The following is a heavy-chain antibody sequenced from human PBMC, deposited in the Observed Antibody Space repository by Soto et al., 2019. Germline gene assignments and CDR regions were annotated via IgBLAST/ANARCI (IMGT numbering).Heavy chain of an antibody. CDR2: IYYSGST. D-gene: IGHD1-7*01. J-gene: IGHJ4*02. CDR3: ARHVFSTNWNYVNY. V-gene: IGHV4-39*01. Sequence: SETLSLTCTVSGGSISSSSYYWGWIRQPPGKGLEWIGSIYYSGSTYYNPSLKSRVTISVDTSKNRFSLKLSSVTAADTAVYYCARHVFSTNWNYVNYWGQGTLVTVSS. CDR1: GGSISSSSYY.